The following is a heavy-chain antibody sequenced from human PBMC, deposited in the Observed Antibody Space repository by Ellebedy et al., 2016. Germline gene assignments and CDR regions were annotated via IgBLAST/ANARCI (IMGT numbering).Heavy chain of an antibody. Sequence: GGSLRLSXAASGFSFSTYAVNWVRQAPGKRLERVSSTSCSAANTFYADSVKGRFTISSDKSKSTLYLQMSSLRAEDTAVYYCAKDILGGRGLMGSWGQGTLVIVSS. CDR2: TSCSAANT. D-gene: IGHD3-16*01. CDR3: AKDILGGRGLMGS. V-gene: IGHV3-23*01. CDR1: GFSFSTYA. J-gene: IGHJ5*02.